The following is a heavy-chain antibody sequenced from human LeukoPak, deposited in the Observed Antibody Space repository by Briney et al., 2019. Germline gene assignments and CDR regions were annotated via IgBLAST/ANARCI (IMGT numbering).Heavy chain of an antibody. V-gene: IGHV1-46*01. Sequence: ASVKVSCKASGYTFTSYYMHWVRQAPGQGLEWMGIINPSGGSTSYAQKFQGRDTMPRDTSTSTVSMELSSLTSKDTAVYYCARVGSGYSYGSPFDYWGQGTLVTVSS. D-gene: IGHD5-18*01. CDR3: ARVGSGYSYGSPFDY. CDR2: INPSGGST. CDR1: GYTFTSYY. J-gene: IGHJ4*02.